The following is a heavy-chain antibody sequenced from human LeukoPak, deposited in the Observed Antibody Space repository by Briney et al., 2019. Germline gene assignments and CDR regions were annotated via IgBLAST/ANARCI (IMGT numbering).Heavy chain of an antibody. CDR2: IWYDGSNK. CDR3: AREASDAFDI. V-gene: IGHV3-33*01. J-gene: IGHJ3*02. Sequence: PGRSLRLSCAASGFTFSSYDMHWVRQAPGMGLEWVALIWYDGSNKNYADSVKGRFTISRDNSKNTLFLQMNSLRAEDTAVYYCAREASDAFDIWGQGTMVTVSS. CDR1: GFTFSSYD.